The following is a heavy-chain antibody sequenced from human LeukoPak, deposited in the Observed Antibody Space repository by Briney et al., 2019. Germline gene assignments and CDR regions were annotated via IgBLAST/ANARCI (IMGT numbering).Heavy chain of an antibody. J-gene: IGHJ4*02. CDR2: INPNSGGT. Sequence: ASVKVSCKASGYTFIGYYIHWVRQAPGQGLEWMGWINPNSGGTKYAQKSQGRVTMTTDTSISTAYMELSRLRSDDTAMYYCAREDPSVYYFDYWGQGALVTVSS. V-gene: IGHV1-2*02. D-gene: IGHD2-8*01. CDR1: GYTFIGYY. CDR3: AREDPSVYYFDY.